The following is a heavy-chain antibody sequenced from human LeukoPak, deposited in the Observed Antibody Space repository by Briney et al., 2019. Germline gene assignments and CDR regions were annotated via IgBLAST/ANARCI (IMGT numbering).Heavy chain of an antibody. CDR3: ARSGAYGDSTGAIDY. CDR1: GGTFSSYA. D-gene: IGHD4-17*01. V-gene: IGHV1-69*05. CDR2: IIPIFGTA. Sequence: SVKVSCKASGGTFSSYAISWVRQAPGQGLEWMGRIIPIFGTANYAQKFQGRVTITTDESTSTAYMELSSLRSEDTAGYYCARSGAYGDSTGAIDYWGQGTLVTVSS. J-gene: IGHJ4*02.